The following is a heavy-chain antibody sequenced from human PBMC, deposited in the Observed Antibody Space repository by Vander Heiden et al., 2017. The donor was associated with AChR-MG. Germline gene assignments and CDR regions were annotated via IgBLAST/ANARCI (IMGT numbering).Heavy chain of an antibody. CDR3: ARGLSRAFDM. D-gene: IGHD3-16*01. CDR1: GFTFSTYG. CDR2: ISSGSSTI. J-gene: IGHJ3*02. Sequence: EVQLVESGGGLVQPGGSLRLSCGAPGFTFSTYGMNWVRQAPGKGLEWVSFISSGSSTIYYADSVRGRFTISRDSAKNSLYLQMNSLRAEDTAVYYCARGLSRAFDMWGQGTRVTVSS. V-gene: IGHV3-48*01.